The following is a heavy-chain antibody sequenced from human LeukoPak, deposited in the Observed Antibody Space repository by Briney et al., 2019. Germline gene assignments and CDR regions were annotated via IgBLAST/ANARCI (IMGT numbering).Heavy chain of an antibody. D-gene: IGHD1-1*01. Sequence: GGGLRLSCAASGFTFSSYSMNWVRQAPGKGLEWVSYISLGSSYIYYADSVKGRFTISRDNAKNSLYLQMNSLRDEDTAVYYCARDHLYNFDYWGQGTLVAV. CDR2: ISLGSSYI. J-gene: IGHJ4*02. V-gene: IGHV3-48*02. CDR1: GFTFSSYS. CDR3: ARDHLYNFDY.